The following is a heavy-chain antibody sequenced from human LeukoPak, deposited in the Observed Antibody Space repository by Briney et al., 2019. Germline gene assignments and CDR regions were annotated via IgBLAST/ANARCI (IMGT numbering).Heavy chain of an antibody. J-gene: IGHJ4*02. D-gene: IGHD3-10*01. CDR3: ARLEYYYGSGSYYPTFDY. CDR1: GGTFSSYA. V-gene: IGHV1-69*04. CDR2: IIPILGIA. Sequence: GASVKVSCKASGGTFSSYAISWVRQAPGQGLEWMGRIIPILGIANYAQKFQGRVTITADKSTSTAYMELSSPRSEDTAVYYCARLEYYYGSGSYYPTFDYWGQGTLVTVSS.